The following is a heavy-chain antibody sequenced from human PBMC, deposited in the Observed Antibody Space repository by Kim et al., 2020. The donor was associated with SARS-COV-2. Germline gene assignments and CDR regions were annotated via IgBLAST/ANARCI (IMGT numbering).Heavy chain of an antibody. V-gene: IGHV3-30*04. CDR1: GFTFSSYA. J-gene: IGHJ4*02. CDR3: AREGIYCSGGSCYPNYFDY. Sequence: GGSLRLSCAASGFTFSSYAMHWVRQAPGKGLEWVAVISYDGSNKYYADSVKGRFTISRDNSKNTLYLQMNSLRAEDTAVYYCAREGIYCSGGSCYPNYFDYWGQGTLVTVSS. CDR2: ISYDGSNK. D-gene: IGHD2-15*01.